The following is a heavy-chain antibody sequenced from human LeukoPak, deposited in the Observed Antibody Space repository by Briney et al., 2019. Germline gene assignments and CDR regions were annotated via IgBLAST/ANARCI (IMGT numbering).Heavy chain of an antibody. Sequence: ASETLFLTCTVSGYSISSGYYWGCIRPPPGKGLEWIGSIYHSGSTYYNPSLKSRVTISVDTSKNQFSLRRSSVTAADTAVYYCARGDYSNYVRWFDPWGQGTLVTVSS. CDR2: IYHSGST. D-gene: IGHD4-11*01. CDR3: ARGDYSNYVRWFDP. CDR1: GYSISSGYY. V-gene: IGHV4-38-2*02. J-gene: IGHJ5*02.